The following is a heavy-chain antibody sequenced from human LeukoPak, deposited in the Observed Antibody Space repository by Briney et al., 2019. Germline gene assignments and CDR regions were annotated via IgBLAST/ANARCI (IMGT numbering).Heavy chain of an antibody. CDR2: INPISGGT. Sequence: GASVKVSCKASGYTFTAYYIHWVRQAPGQGLEWMGWINPISGGTNYAQNFQGRVTLTRDTSISTAYMELSGLRSDDTAVYYCARATGTWGHDGFDIWGQGTMVTVSS. V-gene: IGHV1-2*02. J-gene: IGHJ3*02. D-gene: IGHD3-16*01. CDR3: ARATGTWGHDGFDI. CDR1: GYTFTAYY.